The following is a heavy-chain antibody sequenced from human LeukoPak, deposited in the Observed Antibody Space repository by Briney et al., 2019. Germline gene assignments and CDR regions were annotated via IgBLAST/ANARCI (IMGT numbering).Heavy chain of an antibody. V-gene: IGHV4-34*01. D-gene: IGHD6-13*01. J-gene: IGHJ5*02. CDR3: ARGRQQLVQGGGFDP. CDR1: GGSFSGYY. Sequence: TSETLSLTCAVYGGSFSGYYWSWIRQPPGKGLEWIGEINHSGSTNYNPSLKSRVTISVDTSKNQFSLKPSSVTAADTAVYYCARGRQQLVQGGGFDPWGQGTLVTVSS. CDR2: INHSGST.